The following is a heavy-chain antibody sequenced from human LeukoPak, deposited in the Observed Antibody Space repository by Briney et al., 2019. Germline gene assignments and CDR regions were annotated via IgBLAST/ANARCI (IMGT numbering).Heavy chain of an antibody. V-gene: IGHV4-39*07. Sequence: SETLSLTCIVSGGSISGSGYWWGWIRQPPGKGLEWIGSLYYTGSTYYNPSPKSRVTISVDTSKNQFSLKLSSVTAADTAVYYCARDRWLLTIRDWFDPWGQGTLVTVSS. D-gene: IGHD3-22*01. J-gene: IGHJ5*02. CDR1: GGSISGSGYW. CDR2: LYYTGST. CDR3: ARDRWLLTIRDWFDP.